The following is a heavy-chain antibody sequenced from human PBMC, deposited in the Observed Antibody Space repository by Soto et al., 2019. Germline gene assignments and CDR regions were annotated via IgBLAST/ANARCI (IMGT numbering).Heavy chain of an antibody. V-gene: IGHV3-7*01. Sequence: EVQLVESGGGLVQPGGSLRLSCAASGFTFSSYWMSWVRQAPGKGLEWVANIKQDGSEKYYVDSVKGRLTISSDNAKHSLYLQMNSLRAEDTAVYYCARVRPPFKYDFDYWGQGTMVTVSS. D-gene: IGHD2-2*01. J-gene: IGHJ4*02. CDR1: GFTFSSYW. CDR2: IKQDGSEK. CDR3: ARVRPPFKYDFDY.